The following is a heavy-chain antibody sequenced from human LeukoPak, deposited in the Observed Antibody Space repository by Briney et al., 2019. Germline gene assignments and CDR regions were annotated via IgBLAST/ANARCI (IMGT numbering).Heavy chain of an antibody. V-gene: IGHV3-30*18. CDR1: GFTFSSYG. CDR2: ISYDGSNK. CDR3: AKATVHYYDSSGYSQEYFQH. J-gene: IGHJ1*01. Sequence: PGGSLRLSCAASGFTFSSYGMHWVRQAPGKGLEWVAVISYDGSNKYYADSVKGRFTISRDNSKNTLYLQMNSLRAEDTAVYYCAKATVHYYDSSGYSQEYFQHWGQGTLVTVSS. D-gene: IGHD3-22*01.